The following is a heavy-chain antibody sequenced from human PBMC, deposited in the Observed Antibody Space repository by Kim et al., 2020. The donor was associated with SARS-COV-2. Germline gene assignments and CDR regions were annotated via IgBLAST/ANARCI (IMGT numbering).Heavy chain of an antibody. CDR1: GGSISSGGYY. Sequence: SETLSLICTVSGGSISSGGYYWSWIRQHPGKGLEWIGYIYYSGSTHYNPSLKSRVTISVDTSKNQVSLKLSTVIAADTAVYYCARGAPMVRGATRFDPWGQGTLVTVSS. CDR2: IYYSGST. CDR3: ARGAPMVRGATRFDP. J-gene: IGHJ5*02. D-gene: IGHD3-10*01. V-gene: IGHV4-31*03.